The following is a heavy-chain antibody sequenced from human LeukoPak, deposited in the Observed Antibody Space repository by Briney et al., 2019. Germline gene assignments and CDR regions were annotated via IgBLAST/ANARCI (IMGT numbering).Heavy chain of an antibody. CDR3: ARAQHSGYERYQYYFDY. D-gene: IGHD5-12*01. V-gene: IGHV3-74*01. Sequence: GGSLRLSCAASGFTFSSYWMHWVRQAPGKGLVWVSRINSDGSSTNYADSVKGRFTISRDNAKNTLYLQMNSLRAEDTAVYYCARAQHSGYERYQYYFDYWGQGTLVAVSS. CDR2: INSDGSST. CDR1: GFTFSSYW. J-gene: IGHJ4*02.